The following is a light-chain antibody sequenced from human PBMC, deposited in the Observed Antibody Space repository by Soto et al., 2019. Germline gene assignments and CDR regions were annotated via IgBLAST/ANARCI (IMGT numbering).Light chain of an antibody. V-gene: IGLV2-11*01. CDR2: DVS. CDR1: SSDVGGYNY. CDR3: CSYAGSYYV. J-gene: IGLJ1*01. Sequence: QSALTQPRSVSGSPGQSVTISCTGTSSDVGGYNYVSWYQQHPGKAPKLMIYDVSKRPSGVPDRFSGSKSGNTASLTISGLQAEDEADYYCCSYAGSYYVFVTGTKVNVL.